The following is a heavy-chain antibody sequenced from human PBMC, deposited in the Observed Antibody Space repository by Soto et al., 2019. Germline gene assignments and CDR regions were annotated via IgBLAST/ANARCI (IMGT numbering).Heavy chain of an antibody. D-gene: IGHD5-18*01. Sequence: QLQLQESGPGLVKPSETLSLTCTVSGGSISSSSYYWGWIRQPPGKGLEWIGSIYYSGSTYYNPSLKSRVTISVDTSKNQFSLKLSSVTAADTAVYYCARHRRYSLGGMDVWGQGTTVTVSS. V-gene: IGHV4-39*01. J-gene: IGHJ6*02. CDR3: ARHRRYSLGGMDV. CDR2: IYYSGST. CDR1: GGSISSSSYY.